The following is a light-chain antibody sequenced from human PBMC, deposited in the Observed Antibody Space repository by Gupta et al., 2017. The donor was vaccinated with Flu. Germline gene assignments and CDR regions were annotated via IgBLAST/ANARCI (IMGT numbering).Light chain of an antibody. Sequence: QSVLPQPPSISAAPGQKVTISCSGSSSNIGNNYVSWYQQLPRTAPRLLIYENNKRPSGIPDRFSGSRSGTSATLGITGLQTGDEADYYCGAWDSSLSAGVFGGGTKLAVL. CDR2: ENN. J-gene: IGLJ3*02. CDR3: GAWDSSLSAGV. CDR1: SSNIGNNY. V-gene: IGLV1-51*02.